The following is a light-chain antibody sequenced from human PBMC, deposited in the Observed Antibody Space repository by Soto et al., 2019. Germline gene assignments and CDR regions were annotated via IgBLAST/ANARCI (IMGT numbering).Light chain of an antibody. J-gene: IGLJ1*01. CDR1: SSNIGAGYD. V-gene: IGLV1-40*01. Sequence: QLVLTQPPSVSGAPGQRVTISCTGSSSNIGAGYDVHWYQQLPGTAPKLLISGNSNRPSGVPDRFSDSKSGTSASLAITGLQAEDEADYYCQPYDSSLSGSVFGTGTKLTVL. CDR3: QPYDSSLSGSV. CDR2: GNS.